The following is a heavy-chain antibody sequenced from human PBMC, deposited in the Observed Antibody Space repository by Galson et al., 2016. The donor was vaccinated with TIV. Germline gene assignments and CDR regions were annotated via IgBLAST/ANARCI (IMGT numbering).Heavy chain of an antibody. V-gene: IGHV3-33*01. CDR2: ISFDGTNK. D-gene: IGHD2-2*01. CDR3: ARVRFCSSTNCFNWFDS. Sequence: LRLSCAATGFIFSSYGMHWVRQAPGKGLEWVALISFDGTNKHYADSVKGRFTISRDDSKNTMYLQMNSLRVEDTAVYYCARVRFCSSTNCFNWFDSWGQGAQVTVSS. J-gene: IGHJ5*01. CDR1: GFIFSSYG.